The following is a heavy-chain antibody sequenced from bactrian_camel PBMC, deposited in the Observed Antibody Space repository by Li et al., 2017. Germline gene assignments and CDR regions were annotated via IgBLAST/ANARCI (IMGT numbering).Heavy chain of an antibody. CDR3: RGYSDGNAAVVY. V-gene: IGHV3S55*01. J-gene: IGHJ4*01. CDR2: ISSDGRT. CDR1: GVTFEGAD. D-gene: IGHD2*01. Sequence: HVQLVESGGGSVQTGETLRLSCLGVGVTFEGADMNWYRQPPGKRCELVASISSDGRTYYTDSVKGRFTIYEDNAKNTLYLQLNSLKTEDTAMYYCRGYSDGNAAVVYWGQGTQVTVS.